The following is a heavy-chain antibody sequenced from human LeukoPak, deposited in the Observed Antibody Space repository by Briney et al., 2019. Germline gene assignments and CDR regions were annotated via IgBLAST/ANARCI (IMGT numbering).Heavy chain of an antibody. D-gene: IGHD5-12*01. CDR3: ARGHSGYDPQPPFDY. CDR2: ISAYNGNT. Sequence: GASVTVSCTASGYTFTSYGISWVRQAPGQGLEWMGWISAYNGNTNYAQKLQGRVTMTTDTSTSTVYMELRSLRSDDTAVYYCARGHSGYDPQPPFDYWGQGTLVTVSS. J-gene: IGHJ4*02. V-gene: IGHV1-18*01. CDR1: GYTFTSYG.